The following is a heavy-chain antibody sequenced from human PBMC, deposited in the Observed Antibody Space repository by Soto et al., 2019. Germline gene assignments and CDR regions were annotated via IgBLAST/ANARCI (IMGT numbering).Heavy chain of an antibody. V-gene: IGHV3-74*01. CDR1: GFTFSSYW. CDR2: INSDGSST. CDR3: ARGQRELLGNYYYYYGMDV. Sequence: PGGSLRLSCAASGFTFSSYWMHWVRQAPGKGLVWVSRINSDGSSTSYADSVKGRFTISRDNAKNTLYLQMNSLRAEDTAVYYCARGQRELLGNYYYYYGMDVWGQGTTVTVSS. J-gene: IGHJ6*02. D-gene: IGHD1-26*01.